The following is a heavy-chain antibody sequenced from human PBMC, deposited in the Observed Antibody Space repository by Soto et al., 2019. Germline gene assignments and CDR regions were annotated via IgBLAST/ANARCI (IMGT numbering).Heavy chain of an antibody. CDR1: GNTFTNFG. V-gene: IGHV1-18*01. Sequence: GQLVQSGVEVKKPGASVQVSCSASGNTFTNFGVTWVRQAPGQGLEWMGWISPYTDDPRYAQKFQGRVTMTIDTSTSTAYLDLRSLTSDDTAVYYCARVIPGAEAWFHPWGQGTLVTVSS. CDR3: ARVIPGAEAWFHP. CDR2: ISPYTDDP. D-gene: IGHD2-2*01. J-gene: IGHJ5*02.